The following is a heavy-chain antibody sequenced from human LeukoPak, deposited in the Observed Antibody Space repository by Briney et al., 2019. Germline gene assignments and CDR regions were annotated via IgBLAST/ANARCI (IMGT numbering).Heavy chain of an antibody. CDR2: TYYRSKWYN. J-gene: IGHJ5*02. V-gene: IGHV6-1*01. Sequence: SQTLSLTCAISGDSVSSNSAAWNWIRQSPSRGLEWLGRTYYRSKWYNDYAVSVKSRITINPDTSKNQFSLKLSSVTAADTAVYYCARGGRRYYYGSGSYKAIWFDPWGQGTLVTVSS. CDR1: GDSVSSNSAA. D-gene: IGHD3-10*01. CDR3: ARGGRRYYYGSGSYKAIWFDP.